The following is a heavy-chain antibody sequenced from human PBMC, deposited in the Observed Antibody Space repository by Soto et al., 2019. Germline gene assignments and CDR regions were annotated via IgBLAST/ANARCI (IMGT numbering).Heavy chain of an antibody. V-gene: IGHV1-2*04. CDR2: INPNSGGT. D-gene: IGHD4-4*01. CDR3: ARGHMTTVQPTRFWFDP. J-gene: IGHJ5*02. CDR1: GYTFTGYY. Sequence: GASVKVSCKASGYTFTGYYMHWVRQAPGQGLEWMGWINPNSGGTNYAQKFQGWVTMTRDTSISTAYMELSRLRSDDTAVYYCARGHMTTVQPTRFWFDPWGQGTLVTVSS.